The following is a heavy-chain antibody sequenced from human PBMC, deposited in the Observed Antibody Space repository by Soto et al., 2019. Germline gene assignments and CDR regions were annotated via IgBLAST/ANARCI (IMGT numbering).Heavy chain of an antibody. D-gene: IGHD6-13*01. CDR3: AKRLGNSGWYSSFDY. Sequence: PDGSLRLSCAASGFAFSSFVMNWVRQAPGNGLEWVSQISGTSSTIHYADSVKGRFTISRDNAKNSLFLQMSSLRDEDTAVYYCAKRLGNSGWYSSFDYWGRGTLVTVSS. CDR1: GFAFSSFV. CDR2: ISGTSSTI. V-gene: IGHV3-48*02. J-gene: IGHJ4*02.